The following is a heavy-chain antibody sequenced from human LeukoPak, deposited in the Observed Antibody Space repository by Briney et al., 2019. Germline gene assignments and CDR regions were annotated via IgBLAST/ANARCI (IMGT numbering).Heavy chain of an antibody. D-gene: IGHD2-8*01. Sequence: TGGSLRLSCAASGFTFSSYAMHWVRQAPGKGLEWVAVISYDGSNKYYADSVKGRFTISRDNSKNTLYLQMNSLRAEDTAVYYCAREVVLMVYATDVFDIWGQGTMVTVSS. CDR1: GFTFSSYA. CDR3: AREVVLMVYATDVFDI. CDR2: ISYDGSNK. V-gene: IGHV3-30*04. J-gene: IGHJ3*02.